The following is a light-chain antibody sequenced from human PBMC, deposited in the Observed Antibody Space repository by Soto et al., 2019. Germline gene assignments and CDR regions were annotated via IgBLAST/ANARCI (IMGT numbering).Light chain of an antibody. CDR3: QQYSSRST. Sequence: IRMTQSPSTLPASVGDRVTITCRASQSISNWLAWYQQKPGKAPNLLIYDASSLQSGVPSRFSGSGFGTEFTLTISSLQPGDFATYYCQQYSSRSTFGQGTKVDIK. J-gene: IGKJ1*01. CDR2: DAS. CDR1: QSISNW. V-gene: IGKV1-5*01.